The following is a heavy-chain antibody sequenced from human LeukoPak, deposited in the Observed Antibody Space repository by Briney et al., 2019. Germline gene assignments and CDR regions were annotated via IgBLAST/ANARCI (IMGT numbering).Heavy chain of an antibody. CDR1: GFTFDDYA. CDR2: ISWNSGSI. V-gene: IGHV3-9*01. Sequence: GGSLRLSCAASGFTFDDYAMHWVRQAPGKGLEWVSGISWNSGSIVYADSVKGRFTISRDNAKNSLYLQMNSLRAEDTALYYCAKVTGRYCSSTSCYLFDYWGQGTLVTVSS. D-gene: IGHD2-2*01. CDR3: AKVTGRYCSSTSCYLFDY. J-gene: IGHJ4*02.